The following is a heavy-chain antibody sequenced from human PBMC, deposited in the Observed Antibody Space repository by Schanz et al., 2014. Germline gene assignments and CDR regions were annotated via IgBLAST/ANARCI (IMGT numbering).Heavy chain of an antibody. Sequence: QVQLVQSGAEVKKPGSSVKVSCKASRSTFSSYTISWVRQAPGQGLEWMGWINGYNGHTLYAQKFQGRVTMTTDTSTSTSYMELTSLRFDDTAVYYCARDFSAYVGNYFDYWGQGTLVTVSS. D-gene: IGHD5-12*01. CDR3: ARDFSAYVGNYFDY. J-gene: IGHJ4*02. CDR1: RSTFSSYT. CDR2: INGYNGHT. V-gene: IGHV1-18*01.